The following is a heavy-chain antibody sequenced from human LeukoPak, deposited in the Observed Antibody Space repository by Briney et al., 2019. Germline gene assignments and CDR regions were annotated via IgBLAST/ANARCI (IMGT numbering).Heavy chain of an antibody. V-gene: IGHV4-61*02. D-gene: IGHD3-10*01. Sequence: PSETLSLTCTVSGGSISSGSYYWSWIRQPAGKGLEWIGRIYTSGSTNYNPSLKSRVTISVDTSKNQFSLKLSSVTAADTAVYYSARIDYYGSGSYWWFDPWGQGTLVTVSS. CDR3: ARIDYYGSGSYWWFDP. J-gene: IGHJ5*02. CDR2: IYTSGST. CDR1: GGSISSGSYY.